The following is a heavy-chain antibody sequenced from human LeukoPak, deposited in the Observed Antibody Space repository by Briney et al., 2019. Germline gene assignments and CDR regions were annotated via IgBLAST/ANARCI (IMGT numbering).Heavy chain of an antibody. CDR2: ISSSSSYI. CDR3: ATGIAVAGTGPGY. D-gene: IGHD6-19*01. CDR1: GFTFSSYS. Sequence: GGSLRLSCAASGFTFSSYSMNWVRQAPGKGLEWVSSISSSSSYIYYADSVKGRFTISRDNAKNSLYLQMNSLRAEDTAVYYCATGIAVAGTGPGYWGQGTLVTVSS. J-gene: IGHJ4*02. V-gene: IGHV3-21*01.